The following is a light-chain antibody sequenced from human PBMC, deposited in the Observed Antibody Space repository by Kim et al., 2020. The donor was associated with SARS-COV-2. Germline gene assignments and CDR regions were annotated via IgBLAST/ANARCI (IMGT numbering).Light chain of an antibody. CDR3: QQYGTPPLT. V-gene: IGKV3-20*01. CDR2: GAS. J-gene: IGKJ3*01. Sequence: EIVLTQSPGTLSLSPGERATLSCWASRSVSSAYFAWYQQKPGQPPRLLIYGASIRVPGIPERFSGSGSGTDFTLTITRVEPEDFAVYYCQQYGTPPLTFGPGTKVDIK. CDR1: RSVSSAY.